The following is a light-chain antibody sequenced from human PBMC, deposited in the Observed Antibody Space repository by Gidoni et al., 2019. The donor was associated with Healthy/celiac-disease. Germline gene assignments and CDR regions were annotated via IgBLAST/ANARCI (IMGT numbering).Light chain of an antibody. CDR1: QSVSSSY. CDR3: QQYGSSPYT. CDR2: GAS. Sequence: DIVFSQSPDTLSLSPGERATLSCSASQSVSSSYLAWYQQKPGRAPRLLIYGASSRATDITDGFSGSGSGTDFTLTISRLEPEDFAVYYCQQYGSSPYTFGQGTKLEIK. V-gene: IGKV3-20*01. J-gene: IGKJ2*01.